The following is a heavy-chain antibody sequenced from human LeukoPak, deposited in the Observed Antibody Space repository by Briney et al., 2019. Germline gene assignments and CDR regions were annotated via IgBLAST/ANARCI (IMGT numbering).Heavy chain of an antibody. CDR2: ISAYNGNT. V-gene: IGHV1-18*01. J-gene: IGHJ3*02. CDR3: ARDSKRFLEWSYDAFDI. D-gene: IGHD3-3*01. Sequence: ASVKVSCKASGYTFTSYGISWVRQAPGQGLEWMGCISAYNGNTNYAQKLQGRVTMTTDTSTSTAYMELRSLRSDDTAVYYCARDSKRFLEWSYDAFDIWGQGTMVTVSS. CDR1: GYTFTSYG.